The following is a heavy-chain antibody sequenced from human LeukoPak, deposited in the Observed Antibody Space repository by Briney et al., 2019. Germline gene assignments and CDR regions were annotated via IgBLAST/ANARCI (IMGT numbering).Heavy chain of an antibody. CDR1: GFTFSNYW. V-gene: IGHV3-7*04. D-gene: IGHD3-9*01. CDR2: IKQGGSET. CDR3: ARENYDILTYFGTGMDV. Sequence: GGSLRLSCAASGFTFSNYWMSWVRRAPGKGLEWVANIKQGGSETYYVDSLKGRFTISRDNAKSSLYLQMNSLRAEDTAVYYCARENYDILTYFGTGMDVWGQGTTVTVSS. J-gene: IGHJ6*02.